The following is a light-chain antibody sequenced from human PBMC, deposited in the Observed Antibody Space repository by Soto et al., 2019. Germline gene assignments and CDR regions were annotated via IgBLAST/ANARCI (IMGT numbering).Light chain of an antibody. J-gene: IGLJ2*01. CDR1: RSNIGSNT. CDR3: ATWDDSLNGHVV. V-gene: IGLV1-44*01. CDR2: SNN. Sequence: QAVLTQPPSESGTPVQRVTISCSGSRSNIGSNTVNWYQQLPGTAPKFLIYSNNQRPSGVPKRFSGSKSGTSASLAISGLQSEDEADYYCATWDDSLNGHVVFGGGTKLTVL.